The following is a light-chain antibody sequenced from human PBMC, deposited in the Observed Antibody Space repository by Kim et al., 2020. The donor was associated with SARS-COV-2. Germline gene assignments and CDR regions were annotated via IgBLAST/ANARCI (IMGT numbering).Light chain of an antibody. CDR3: KSRDSSGKVV. V-gene: IGLV3-19*01. CDR2: GKN. CDR1: SLRSYY. J-gene: IGLJ2*01. Sequence: SSELTQDPAVSVALGQTVRITCQGDSLRSYYASWSQQKTRQAPLLVIYGKNNRPSGIPDRFSGSSAGNTASLTITGAQAEDEADYYCKSRDSSGKVVFGGGTQLTVL.